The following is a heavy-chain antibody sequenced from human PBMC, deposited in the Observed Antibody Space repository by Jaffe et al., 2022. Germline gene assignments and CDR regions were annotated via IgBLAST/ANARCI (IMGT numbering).Heavy chain of an antibody. CDR3: AKDLVVYAIPLNPNIAQSVY. V-gene: IGHV3-30*02. J-gene: IGHJ4*02. CDR2: IRYDGSNK. CDR1: GFTFSSYG. Sequence: QVQLVESGGGVVQPGGSLRLSCAASGFTFSSYGMHWVRQAPGKGLEWVAFIRYDGSNKYYADSVKGRFTISRDNSKNTLYLQMNSLRAEDTAVYYCAKDLVVYAIPLNPNIAQSVYWGQGTLVTVSS. D-gene: IGHD2-8*02.